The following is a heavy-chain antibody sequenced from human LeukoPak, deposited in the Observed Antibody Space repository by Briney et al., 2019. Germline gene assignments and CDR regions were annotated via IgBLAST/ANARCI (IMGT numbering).Heavy chain of an antibody. CDR1: GFTFGTYG. J-gene: IGHJ6*02. D-gene: IGHD3-10*01. V-gene: IGHV3-30*18. CDR2: ISYDESQK. Sequence: GGSLRLSCAASGFTFGTYGMHWVRQAPGKGLEWVAVISYDESQKYYADSVKGRFTVSRDNPKNTLYLQMNSLRAEDTAVYYCAKDLGVGAAGSSYFGMDVWGQGITVTVSS. CDR3: AKDLGVGAAGSSYFGMDV.